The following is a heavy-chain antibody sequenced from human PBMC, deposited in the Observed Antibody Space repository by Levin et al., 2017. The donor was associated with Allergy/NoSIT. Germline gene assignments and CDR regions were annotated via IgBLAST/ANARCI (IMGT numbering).Heavy chain of an antibody. CDR1: GFIFSDYY. J-gene: IGHJ4*02. CDR3: ARRSPLHSGSPSDY. V-gene: IGHV3-72*01. D-gene: IGHD3-10*01. CDR2: SRNKANDYTT. Sequence: GESLKISCAASGFIFSDYYMDWVRQAPGKGLEWVGRSRNKANDYTTEYAASVRGRFTISRDDSKNSVYLQLNSLQIEDTAMYYCARRSPLHSGSPSDYWGQGTLVTVSS.